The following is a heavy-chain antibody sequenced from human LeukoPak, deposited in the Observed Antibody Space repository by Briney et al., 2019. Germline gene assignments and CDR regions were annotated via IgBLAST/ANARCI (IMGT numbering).Heavy chain of an antibody. CDR2: ISRNSGSI. CDR3: GKGRNGFIDY. V-gene: IGHV3-9*01. CDR1: GFTFDDYA. J-gene: IGHJ4*02. Sequence: SGGSLRLSCAASGFTFDDYAMHWVRQAPGKGLEWVSGISRNSGSIGYADSVKGRFTISRDNAKNSLYLQMNSLRAEDTALYYCGKGRNGFIDYRGPGTPVPVPS.